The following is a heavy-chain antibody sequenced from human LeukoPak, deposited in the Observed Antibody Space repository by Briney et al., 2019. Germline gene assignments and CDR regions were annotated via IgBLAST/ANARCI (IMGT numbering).Heavy chain of an antibody. J-gene: IGHJ4*02. CDR1: GFTFSSYS. D-gene: IGHD2-2*01. V-gene: IGHV3-21*01. CDR2: ISSSSSYI. CDR3: ARGEYQLLSPIDY. Sequence: GGSLSLSCAASGFTFSSYSMNWVRQAPGKGLEWVSSISSSSSYIYYADSVKGRFTISRDNAKNSLYLQMNSLRAEDTAVYYCARGEYQLLSPIDYWGQGTLVTVSS.